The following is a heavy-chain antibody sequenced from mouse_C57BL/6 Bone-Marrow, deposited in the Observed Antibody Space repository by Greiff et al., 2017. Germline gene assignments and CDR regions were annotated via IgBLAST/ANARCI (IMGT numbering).Heavy chain of an antibody. D-gene: IGHD1-1*01. V-gene: IGHV1-82*01. CDR3: ARTYYYGSSLYAMDD. CDR2: IYPGDGDT. CDR1: GYAFSSSW. J-gene: IGHJ4*01. Sequence: QVQLKESGPELVKPGASVKISCKASGYAFSSSWMNWVKQRPGKGLEWIGRIYPGDGDTNYNGKFKGKATLTADKSSSTAYMQLSSLTSEDSAVYCCARTYYYGSSLYAMDDWGQGTSVTVSS.